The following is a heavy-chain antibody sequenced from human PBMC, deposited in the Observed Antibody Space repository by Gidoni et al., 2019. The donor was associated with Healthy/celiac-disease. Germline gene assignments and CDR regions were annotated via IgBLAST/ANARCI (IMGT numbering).Heavy chain of an antibody. Sequence: EVQLVESGGGLVKPGGSLRLSCAASGFTFSSYSMNWVRQAPGKGLEWVSSISSSSSYIYYADSVKGRFTISRDNAKNSLYLQMNSLRAEDTAVYYCARDATIFGVVIDYWGQGTLVTVSS. CDR1: GFTFSSYS. CDR2: ISSSSSYI. D-gene: IGHD3-3*01. CDR3: ARDATIFGVVIDY. J-gene: IGHJ4*02. V-gene: IGHV3-21*01.